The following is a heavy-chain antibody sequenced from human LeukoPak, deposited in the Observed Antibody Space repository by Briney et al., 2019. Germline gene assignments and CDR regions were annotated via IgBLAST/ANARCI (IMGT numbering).Heavy chain of an antibody. CDR3: ARIQYYYDSSGYFFDY. CDR1: GYTFTSYD. J-gene: IGHJ4*02. CDR2: MNPNSGNT. Sequence: ASVKVSCKASGYTFTSYDINWVRQATGQGLEWMGWMNPNSGNTGYAQKLQGRVTMTTDTSTSTAYMELRSLRSDDTAVYYCARIQYYYDSSGYFFDYWGQGTLVTVSS. V-gene: IGHV1-8*01. D-gene: IGHD3-22*01.